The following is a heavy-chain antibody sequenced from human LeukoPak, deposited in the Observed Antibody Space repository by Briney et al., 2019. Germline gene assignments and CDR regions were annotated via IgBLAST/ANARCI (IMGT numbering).Heavy chain of an antibody. D-gene: IGHD6-19*01. CDR1: GFTFSTYA. Sequence: GGSLRLSCAASGFTFSTYAMSWVRQTPGKGLEWVSAISGSGGSTYYADSVKGRFTISRDNSKKTLYLQMNSLRAEDTAVYYCARLEVAVGSEYFHHWGQGTLVTVSS. CDR3: ARLEVAVGSEYFHH. V-gene: IGHV3-23*01. J-gene: IGHJ1*01. CDR2: ISGSGGST.